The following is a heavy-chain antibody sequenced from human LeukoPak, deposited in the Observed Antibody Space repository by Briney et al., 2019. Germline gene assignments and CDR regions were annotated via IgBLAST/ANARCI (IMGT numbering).Heavy chain of an antibody. CDR3: TSLHYYAFAI. CDR2: INFSGSVR. D-gene: IGHD2-21*01. Sequence: GGSLRLSCAASGITLSDYYMNWIRQAPGKGLEWVSHINFSGSVRSYADSVKGRFTISRDNAKNSMSLEMNSLRAEDTAAYYCTSLHYYAFAIWGQGTMVTVSS. CDR1: GITLSDYY. V-gene: IGHV3-11*01. J-gene: IGHJ3*02.